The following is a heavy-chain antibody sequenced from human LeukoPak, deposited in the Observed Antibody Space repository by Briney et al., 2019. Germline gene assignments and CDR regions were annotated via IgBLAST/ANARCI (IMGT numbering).Heavy chain of an antibody. CDR2: ISYDGSYK. V-gene: IGHV3-30*04. CDR3: AAEPRTGYSTTWYDAPDY. J-gene: IGHJ4*02. CDR1: GFSFSNYA. D-gene: IGHD6-13*01. Sequence: GGSLRLSCEASGFSFSNYAMHWVRQAPGKGLEWLAVISYDGSYKYYADSVKGRFTISRDNAKNTLNLQMNSLRAEDTAVYYCAAEPRTGYSTTWYDAPDYWGQGTLVTVSS.